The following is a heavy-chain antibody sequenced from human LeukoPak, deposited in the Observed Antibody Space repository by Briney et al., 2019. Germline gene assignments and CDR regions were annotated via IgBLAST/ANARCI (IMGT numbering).Heavy chain of an antibody. CDR3: AGVATMVRVPLAALVI. Sequence: GGSLRLSCAISGFTFSACELTWVRQAPGKGLEWVSYISRSGSTRYYADSVKGRFTISRDNAKNSLYLQMNSLRAEDTAVYYCAGVATMVRVPLAALVIWGQGTMVSVSS. D-gene: IGHD3-10*01. V-gene: IGHV3-48*03. CDR2: ISRSGSTR. J-gene: IGHJ3*02. CDR1: GFTFSACE.